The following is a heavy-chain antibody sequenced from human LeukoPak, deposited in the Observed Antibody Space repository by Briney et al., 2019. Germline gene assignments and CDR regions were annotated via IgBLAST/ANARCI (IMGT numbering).Heavy chain of an antibody. J-gene: IGHJ3*02. CDR3: ARAPRGGAFDI. Sequence: PGGSLRLSCAASGFTFSSYWMHWVRQAPGKGLVWVSRINSDGSSTSYADSVKGRFTISRDNAKNTLYLQMNSLRAEDTAVYYCARAPRGGAFDIWGQGTMVTVSS. CDR2: INSDGSST. V-gene: IGHV3-74*01. CDR1: GFTFSSYW. D-gene: IGHD2-15*01.